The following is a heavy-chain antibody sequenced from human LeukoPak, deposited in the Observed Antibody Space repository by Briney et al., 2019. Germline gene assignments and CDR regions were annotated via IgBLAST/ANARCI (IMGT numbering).Heavy chain of an antibody. Sequence: PGGSLRLSCAASGFTFSSYSMNWVRRAPGKGLEWVSSISSSSSYIYYADSVKGRFTISRDNAKNSLYLQMNSLRAEDTAVYYCARDSSDGSSWYYFDYWGQGTLVTVSS. V-gene: IGHV3-21*01. J-gene: IGHJ4*02. D-gene: IGHD6-13*01. CDR1: GFTFSSYS. CDR3: ARDSSDGSSWYYFDY. CDR2: ISSSSSYI.